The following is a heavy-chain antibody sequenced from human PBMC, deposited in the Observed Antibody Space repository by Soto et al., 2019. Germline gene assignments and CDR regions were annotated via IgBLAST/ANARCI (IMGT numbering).Heavy chain of an antibody. Sequence: PGGSLRLSCAASGFTVSNAWMNWVRQAPGKGLEWVSAISGSGGSTYYADSVKGRFTISRDNSKNTLYLQINSLRAEDTAVYYCAKDVTYYFDYWGQGTLVTVSS. J-gene: IGHJ4*02. CDR1: GFTVSNAW. CDR3: AKDVTYYFDY. V-gene: IGHV3-23*01. CDR2: ISGSGGST.